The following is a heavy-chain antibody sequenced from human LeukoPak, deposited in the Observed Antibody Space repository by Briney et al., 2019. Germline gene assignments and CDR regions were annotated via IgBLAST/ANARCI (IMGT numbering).Heavy chain of an antibody. Sequence: GGSLRLSCAVSGFTVSSNYMSWVRRAPGKGLEWVSSISTSSSYIYYADSVRGRFTISRDNAKNSLYLQMNSLRAEDTAVYSCARGADGVSSNSRGWFDPWGQGTLVTVSS. V-gene: IGHV3-21*01. CDR1: GFTVSSNY. D-gene: IGHD2-15*01. CDR2: ISTSSSYI. CDR3: ARGADGVSSNSRGWFDP. J-gene: IGHJ5*02.